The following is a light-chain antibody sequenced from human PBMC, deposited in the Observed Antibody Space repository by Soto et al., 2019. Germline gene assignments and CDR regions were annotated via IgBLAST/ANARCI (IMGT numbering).Light chain of an antibody. V-gene: IGLV8-61*01. Sequence: QTVVTQEPSLSVSPAGTVTLTCGLNSGSVSTDNFPSWYQQTPGQPPRTLIYSTNTRSSGVPDRFSGSILGNKAALTITGAQADDESDYYCVLYMDRGISMFGGGTKLTVL. CDR1: SGSVSTDNF. J-gene: IGLJ3*02. CDR2: STN. CDR3: VLYMDRGISM.